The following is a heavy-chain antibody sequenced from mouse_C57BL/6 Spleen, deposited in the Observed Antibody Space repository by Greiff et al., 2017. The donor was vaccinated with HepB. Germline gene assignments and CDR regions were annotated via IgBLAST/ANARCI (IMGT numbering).Heavy chain of an antibody. D-gene: IGHD2-3*01. CDR2: INPNNGGT. J-gene: IGHJ4*01. CDR3: ARSFDGPYAMDY. CDR1: GYTFTYYY. Sequence: EVQLQQSGPELVKPGASVKISCKASGYTFTYYYMNWVKQSHGKSLEWIGDINPNNGGTSYNQKFKGKATLTVDKSSSTAYMELRSLTSEDSAVYYCARSFDGPYAMDYWGQGTSVTVSS. V-gene: IGHV1-26*01.